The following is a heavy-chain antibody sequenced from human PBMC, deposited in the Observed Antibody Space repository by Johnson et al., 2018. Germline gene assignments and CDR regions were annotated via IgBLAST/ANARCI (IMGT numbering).Heavy chain of an antibody. CDR3: AREGGEYYAPRAFDI. CDR1: GFTFSSYG. CDR2: IWYDGSNK. Sequence: QVQLVESGGGVVQPGRSLRLSCAASGFTFSSYGMHWVRQAPGKGLEWVAVIWYDGSNKYYADSVKGRFTISRDNSKNTLYLQMNRLRAEDTAVYYCAREGGEYYAPRAFDIWGQGTMVTGSS. J-gene: IGHJ3*02. D-gene: IGHD2-2*01. V-gene: IGHV3-33*01.